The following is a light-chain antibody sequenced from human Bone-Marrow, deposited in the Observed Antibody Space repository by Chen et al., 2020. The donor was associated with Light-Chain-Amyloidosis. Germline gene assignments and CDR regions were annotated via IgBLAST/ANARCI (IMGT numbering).Light chain of an antibody. CDR2: DDS. CDR3: QVWDRSSDRPV. V-gene: IGLV3-21*02. J-gene: IGLJ3*02. Sequence: YVLTHPSSVSVAPGQTATMACGGTNIGSTSVHWYQQTPGQAPLLVVYDDSDRPSGIPERLSGSNSGNTATLTISRVEAGDEADYYCQVWDRSSDRPVFGGGTKLTVL. CDR1: NIGSTS.